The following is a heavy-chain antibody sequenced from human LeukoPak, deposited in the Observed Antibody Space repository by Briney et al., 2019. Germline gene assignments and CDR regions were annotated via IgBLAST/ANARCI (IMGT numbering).Heavy chain of an antibody. D-gene: IGHD3-22*01. CDR3: ARKYDSSDLDAFDI. J-gene: IGHJ3*02. CDR2: INHSGST. CDR1: GGSFSGYY. Sequence: SETLSLTCAVYGGSFSGYYWSWIRQPPGKGLEWIGEINHSGSTNYNPSLKSRVTISVDTSKNQFSLKLSSVTAADTAVYYCARKYDSSDLDAFDIWGQGTMVTVSS. V-gene: IGHV4-34*01.